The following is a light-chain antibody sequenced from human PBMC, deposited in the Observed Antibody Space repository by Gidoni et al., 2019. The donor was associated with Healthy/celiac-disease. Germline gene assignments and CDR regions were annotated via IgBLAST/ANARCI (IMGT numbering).Light chain of an antibody. CDR2: KAS. CDR1: QSISSW. J-gene: IGKJ1*01. Sequence: DIQMTQSPSTLSASLVDRVTITCRASQSISSWLAWYQQKTGKDPKILIYKASSLDSGGPSRCSGSGSGAEFTLTISSLQPDDFATYYCQQYNSYSPWTFGQGTKVEIK. CDR3: QQYNSYSPWT. V-gene: IGKV1-5*03.